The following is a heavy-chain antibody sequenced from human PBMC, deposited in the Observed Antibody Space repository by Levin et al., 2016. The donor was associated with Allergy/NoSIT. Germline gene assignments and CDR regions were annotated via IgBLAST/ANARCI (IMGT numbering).Heavy chain of an antibody. D-gene: IGHD6-13*01. CDR1: GGSISSGGYY. Sequence: SETLSLTCTVSGGSISSGGYYWSWIRQHPGKGLEWIGYIYYSGSTYYNPSLKSRVTISVDTSKNQFSLKLSSVTAADTAVYYCARAHSYSSSYFDYWGQGTLVTVSS. CDR2: IYYSGST. V-gene: IGHV4-31*03. CDR3: ARAHSYSSSYFDY. J-gene: IGHJ4*02.